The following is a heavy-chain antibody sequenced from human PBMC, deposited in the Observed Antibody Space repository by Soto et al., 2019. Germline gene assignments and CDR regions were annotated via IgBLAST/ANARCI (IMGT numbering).Heavy chain of an antibody. CDR3: ARFYGDYVGWFDP. D-gene: IGHD4-17*01. J-gene: IGHJ5*02. Sequence: ASLKVSCKASGYTFTSYDINWVRQATGQGLEWMGWMNPNSGNTGYAQKFQGRVTMTRNTSISTAYMELSSLRSEDTAVYYCARFYGDYVGWFDPWGQGTLVTVSS. V-gene: IGHV1-8*01. CDR2: MNPNSGNT. CDR1: GYTFTSYD.